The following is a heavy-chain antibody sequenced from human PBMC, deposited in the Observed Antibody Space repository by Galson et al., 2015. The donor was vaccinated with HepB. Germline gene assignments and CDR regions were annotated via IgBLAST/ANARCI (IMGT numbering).Heavy chain of an antibody. V-gene: IGHV1-69*10. Sequence: SVKVSCKASGGTFSSYAISWVRQAPGQGLEWMGGIIPILGIANYAQKFQGRVTITADKSTSTAFMELSSLRSEDTAVYYCARVPNPVAGIYDAFDIWGQGTMVTVSS. CDR1: GGTFSSYA. CDR2: IIPILGIA. D-gene: IGHD6-19*01. CDR3: ARVPNPVAGIYDAFDI. J-gene: IGHJ3*02.